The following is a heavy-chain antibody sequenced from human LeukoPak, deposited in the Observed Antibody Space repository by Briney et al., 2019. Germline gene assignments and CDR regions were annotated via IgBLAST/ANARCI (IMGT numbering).Heavy chain of an antibody. CDR2: INPSGGSR. CDR3: ARGSIVGAKTLGFGAFDI. J-gene: IGHJ3*02. V-gene: IGHV1-46*01. CDR1: EYTFTSYY. D-gene: IGHD1-26*01. Sequence: ASVKVSCKASEYTFTSYYMHWVRQAPGQGLEWMGIINPSGGSRSYAQKFQGRVTMTRDTSTSTVYTELSSLRSEDTAVYYCARGSIVGAKTLGFGAFDIWGQGTMVTVSS.